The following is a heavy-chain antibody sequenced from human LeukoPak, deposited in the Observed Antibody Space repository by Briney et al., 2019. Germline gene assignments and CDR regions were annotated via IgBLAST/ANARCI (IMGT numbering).Heavy chain of an antibody. Sequence: VSVKVSCKASGYTFTGYYMHWVRQAPGQGLEWMGWINPNSGGTNYAQKFQGRVTMTRDTSISTAYMELSRLRSDDTAVYYCARETYSGYDDNWFDPWGQGTLVTVSS. J-gene: IGHJ5*02. CDR1: GYTFTGYY. CDR2: INPNSGGT. D-gene: IGHD5-12*01. CDR3: ARETYSGYDDNWFDP. V-gene: IGHV1-2*02.